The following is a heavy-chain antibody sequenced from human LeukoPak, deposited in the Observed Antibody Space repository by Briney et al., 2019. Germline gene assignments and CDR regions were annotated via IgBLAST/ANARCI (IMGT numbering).Heavy chain of an antibody. CDR2: IYTSGST. CDR3: AREGSWYTSGAFDI. J-gene: IGHJ3*02. D-gene: IGHD6-13*01. Sequence: SQTLSLTCTVSGGSISGGSYYWSWIRQPAGKGLEWIGRIYTSGSTNYNPSLKSRVTISVDTSKNQFSLKLSSVTAADTAVYYCAREGSWYTSGAFDIWGQGAMVTVSS. V-gene: IGHV4-61*02. CDR1: GGSISGGSYY.